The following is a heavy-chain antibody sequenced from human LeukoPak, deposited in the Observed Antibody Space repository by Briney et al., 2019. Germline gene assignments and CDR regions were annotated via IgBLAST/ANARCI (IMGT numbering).Heavy chain of an antibody. CDR3: AKEVFLWFEGFFGGLFEDF. CDR1: GFTFSSYA. Sequence: PGGSLRLSCAASGFTFSSYAMSWVRQAPGKGLEWVSAISGSGGSTYYADSVKGRFTISRDNSKNTLYLQMNSLRAEDTAVYYCAKEVFLWFEGFFGGLFEDFWGQGTLVTGSS. J-gene: IGHJ4*02. D-gene: IGHD3-10*01. V-gene: IGHV3-23*01. CDR2: ISGSGGST.